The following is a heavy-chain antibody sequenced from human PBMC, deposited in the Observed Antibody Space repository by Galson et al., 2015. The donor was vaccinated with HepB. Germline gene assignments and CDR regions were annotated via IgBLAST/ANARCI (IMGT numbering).Heavy chain of an antibody. V-gene: IGHV1-2*04. D-gene: IGHD7-27*01. Sequence: SVKVSCKASGSTFTGYYMHWARQAPGQGLEWMGWINPNSGGTNYAQKFQGWVTMTRDTSISTAYMELSRLRSDDTAVYYCAREITNGGEARDYYYYGMDVWGQGTTVTVSS. CDR1: GSTFTGYY. CDR3: AREITNGGEARDYYYYGMDV. J-gene: IGHJ6*02. CDR2: INPNSGGT.